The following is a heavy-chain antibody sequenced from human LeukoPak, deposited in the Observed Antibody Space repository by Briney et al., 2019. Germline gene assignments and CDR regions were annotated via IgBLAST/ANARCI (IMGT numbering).Heavy chain of an antibody. CDR1: GFTFSSYG. D-gene: IGHD3-9*01. CDR2: ISGSGGST. CDR3: AKALRAYYDILTSYLN. Sequence: GGTLRLSCAASGFTFSSYGMSWVRQAPGKGLEWVSAISGSGGSTYYADSVKGRFTISRDNSKNTLYLQMNSLRAEDTAVYYCAKALRAYYDILTSYLNWGQGTLVTVSS. J-gene: IGHJ4*02. V-gene: IGHV3-23*01.